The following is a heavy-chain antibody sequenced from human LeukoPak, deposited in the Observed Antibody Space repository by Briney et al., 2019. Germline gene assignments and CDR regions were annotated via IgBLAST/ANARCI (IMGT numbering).Heavy chain of an antibody. Sequence: PGGSLRLSCAASGFTFSSYEMNWVRQAPGKGLEWVSYISSSGSTIYYADSVKGRFTISRDNAKNSLYLKMNSLRAEDTAVYYCASLPRMEEAVAGTRAFDPWGQGTLVTVSS. D-gene: IGHD6-19*01. CDR3: ASLPRMEEAVAGTRAFDP. CDR2: ISSSGSTI. V-gene: IGHV3-48*03. J-gene: IGHJ5*02. CDR1: GFTFSSYE.